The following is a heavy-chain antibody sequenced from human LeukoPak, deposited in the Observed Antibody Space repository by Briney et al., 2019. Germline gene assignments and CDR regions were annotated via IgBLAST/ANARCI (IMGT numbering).Heavy chain of an antibody. J-gene: IGHJ6*03. CDR2: IYYSGST. V-gene: IGHV4-59*01. CDR3: ARDHEGASWYPPYYYYCYMDV. CDR1: GGSISSYC. Sequence: PSETLSLTCTVSGGSISSYCWSWIRQPPGKGLEWIGYIYYSGSTNYNPSLKSRVTISVDTSKNQFSLKLSSVTAADTAVYYCARDHEGASWYPPYYYYCYMDVWGKGTTVTVSS. D-gene: IGHD6-13*01.